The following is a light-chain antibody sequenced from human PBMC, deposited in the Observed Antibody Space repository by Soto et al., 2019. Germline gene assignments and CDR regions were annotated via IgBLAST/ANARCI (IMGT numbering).Light chain of an antibody. J-gene: IGKJ4*01. CDR3: HQASSFPLS. Sequence: DIQMTQSPSYVSASVGDTVTVSCRASQVISSWLAWYQQKPGRAPNLLIYKASTLQTGVPSRFSGSGSGTDFTLTITNLQPEDFATYYCHQASSFPLSFGGGTKVEIK. V-gene: IGKV1-12*01. CDR2: KAS. CDR1: QVISSW.